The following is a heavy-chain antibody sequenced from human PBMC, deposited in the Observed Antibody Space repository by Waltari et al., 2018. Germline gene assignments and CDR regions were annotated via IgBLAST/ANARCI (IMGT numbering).Heavy chain of an antibody. J-gene: IGHJ4*02. V-gene: IGHV3-23*01. Sequence: EVQLLESGGGLVQPGGYLRLSCAASGFTFSSDAMRWVRQAPGKGLEWVSAISGSGGSTDYADSVKCRCTISRDNSKNTLYLQMNSLRAEDTAVYYCAKVRKDRDTDYIFDYWGQGTLVTVSS. CDR3: AKVRKDRDTDYIFDY. CDR2: ISGSGGST. D-gene: IGHD2-15*01. CDR1: GFTFSSDA.